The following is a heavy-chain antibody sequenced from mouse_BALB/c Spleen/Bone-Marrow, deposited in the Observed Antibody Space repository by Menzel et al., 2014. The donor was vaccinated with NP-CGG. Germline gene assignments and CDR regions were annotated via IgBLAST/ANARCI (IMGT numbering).Heavy chain of an antibody. J-gene: IGHJ3*01. CDR2: IDPSYGGI. D-gene: IGHD2-14*01. CDR1: GYSFTGYN. CDR3: AISIEYRPLDY. V-gene: IGHV1-39*01. Sequence: ESGPELEKPSASVKISCKASGYSFTGYNMNWVKQNNGKSLEWIGNIDPSYGGISYNQKFKGEATLTVDKSSNTAYMQLKSLTSEDSAVYYCAISIEYRPLDYWGQGTLVTVSA.